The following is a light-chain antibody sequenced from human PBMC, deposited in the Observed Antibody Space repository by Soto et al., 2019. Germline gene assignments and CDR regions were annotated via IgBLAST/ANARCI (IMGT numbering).Light chain of an antibody. Sequence: QTVVTQEPSLTVSPGETVTLTCGSSTGPVTSSHYPYWFQQKPGQAPRTLVYDVSTKHSWTPARFSGSLLGGKAVLTLSGAQPEDEAAYYCLVSCGAVRRFGTGTKLTVL. CDR3: LVSCGAVRR. CDR2: DVS. J-gene: IGLJ1*01. CDR1: TGPVTSSHY. V-gene: IGLV7-46*01.